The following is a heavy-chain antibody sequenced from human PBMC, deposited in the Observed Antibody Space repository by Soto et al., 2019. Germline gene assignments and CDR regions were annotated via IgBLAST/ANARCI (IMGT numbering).Heavy chain of an antibody. CDR3: ARGSPNYDYVWGSRPSYYFDY. CDR2: IYHSGST. D-gene: IGHD3-16*01. Sequence: LSLTCAVSGGSISSGGYSWSWIRQPPGKGLEWIGYIYHSGSTYYNPSLKSRVTISVDRSKNQFSLKLSSVTAADTAVYYCARGSPNYDYVWGSRPSYYFDYWGQGTLVTVSS. V-gene: IGHV4-30-2*01. J-gene: IGHJ4*02. CDR1: GGSISSGGYS.